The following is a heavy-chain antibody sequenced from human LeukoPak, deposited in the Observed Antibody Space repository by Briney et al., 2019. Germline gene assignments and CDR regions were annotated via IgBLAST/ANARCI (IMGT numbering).Heavy chain of an antibody. J-gene: IGHJ5*02. V-gene: IGHV4-39*01. CDR1: GGSISSGNW. D-gene: IGHD4-17*01. CDR3: ARQATTVTYNNWFDP. CDR2: IYYSGST. Sequence: SETLSLTCAVSGGSISSGNWWSWVRQPPGKGLEWIGSIYYSGSTYYNPSLKSRVTISVDTSKNQFSLKLSSVTAADTAVYYCARQATTVTYNNWFDPWGQGTLVTVSS.